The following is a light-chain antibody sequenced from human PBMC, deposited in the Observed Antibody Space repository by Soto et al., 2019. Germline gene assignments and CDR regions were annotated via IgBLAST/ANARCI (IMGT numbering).Light chain of an antibody. J-gene: IGKJ3*01. CDR3: QHYQNLPL. Sequence: DIQMTQSPSSLSASVGDRVTITCQASQDISNHLSWFQQKPGKAPKLLIYNASNLKTGVPSRFRGSVSGAVFTFTISSLQPEDIATYYCQHYQNLPLFGPGTKVHLK. CDR2: NAS. CDR1: QDISNH. V-gene: IGKV1-33*01.